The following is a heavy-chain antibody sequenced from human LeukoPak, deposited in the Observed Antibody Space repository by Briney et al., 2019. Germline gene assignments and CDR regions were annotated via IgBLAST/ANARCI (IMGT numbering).Heavy chain of an antibody. CDR1: GYSFRNYW. CDR3: AIGGDSTTSCYRCFNY. J-gene: IGHJ4*02. V-gene: IGHV5-51*01. D-gene: IGHD2-2*02. CDR2: IYPDDSDT. Sequence: GESLKLSCKGFGYSFRNYWIGWVRQVPGKGLEWMGIIYPDDSDTRYSPSFQGQVTISADKSISTAYLQWSSLKASDTAIYYCAIGGDSTTSCYRCFNYWGQGTLVTVSS.